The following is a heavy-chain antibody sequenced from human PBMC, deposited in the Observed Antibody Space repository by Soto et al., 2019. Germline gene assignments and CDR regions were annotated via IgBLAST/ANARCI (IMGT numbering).Heavy chain of an antibody. CDR3: ARVAIASGGVIAVTYALDV. J-gene: IGHJ6*02. D-gene: IGHD3-16*02. CDR2: ITSSGSTT. V-gene: IGHV3-48*02. Sequence: EVKMVESGGGLVQPGGSLSLSCEVSGFTLSSYSMNWVRQAPGKGLEWDSFITSSGSTTYYADSVKGRFTVSRDNVKNSLFLQMNSLRDEDTAVYYSARVAIASGGVIAVTYALDVWGQGTTVTVSS. CDR1: GFTLSSYS.